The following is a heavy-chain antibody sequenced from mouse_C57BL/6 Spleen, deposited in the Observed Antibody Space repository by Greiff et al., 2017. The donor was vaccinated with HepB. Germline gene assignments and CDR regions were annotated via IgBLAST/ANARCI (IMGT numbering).Heavy chain of an antibody. Sequence: QVQLKESGPELVKPGASVKISCKASGYAFSSSWMNWVKQRPGKGLEWIGRIYPGDGDTNYNGKFKGKATLTADKSSSTAYMQLSSLTSEDSAVYFCARPRYDYDYYAMDYWGQGTSVTVSS. V-gene: IGHV1-82*01. D-gene: IGHD2-4*01. CDR3: ARPRYDYDYYAMDY. CDR2: IYPGDGDT. J-gene: IGHJ4*01. CDR1: GYAFSSSW.